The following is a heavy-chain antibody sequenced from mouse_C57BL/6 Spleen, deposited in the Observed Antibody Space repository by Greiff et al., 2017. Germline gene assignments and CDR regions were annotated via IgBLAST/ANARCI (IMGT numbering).Heavy chain of an antibody. Sequence: QVQLQQPGAELVKPGASVQLSCKASGYTFTSYWMHWVKQRPGQGLEWIGMIHPNSGSTNYNEKFKSKATLTVDKSSSTAYMPLSSLTSEDSAVYYCASREWLLRVDYWGQGTTLTVSS. V-gene: IGHV1-64*01. D-gene: IGHD2-3*01. J-gene: IGHJ2*01. CDR1: GYTFTSYW. CDR2: IHPNSGST. CDR3: ASREWLLRVDY.